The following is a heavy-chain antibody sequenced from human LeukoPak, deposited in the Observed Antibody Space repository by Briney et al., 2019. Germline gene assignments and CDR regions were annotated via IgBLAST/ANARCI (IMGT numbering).Heavy chain of an antibody. D-gene: IGHD2-2*01. J-gene: IGHJ4*02. CDR3: ARGSRSSTSCYLNY. V-gene: IGHV4-34*01. CDR1: GGSFSGYY. Sequence: SETLSVTCAVYGGSFSGYYWSWIRQPPGKGLEWIGEINHSGSTNYNPSLKSRVTISVDTSKNQLSLKLSSVTAADTAVYYCARGSRSSTSCYLNYWGQGTLVTVSS. CDR2: INHSGST.